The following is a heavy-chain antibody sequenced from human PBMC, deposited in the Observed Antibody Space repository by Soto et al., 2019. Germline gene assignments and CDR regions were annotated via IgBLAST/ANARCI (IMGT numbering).Heavy chain of an antibody. CDR2: IDPSDSYT. CDR3: ARQHLSAAGQPYYYYYYGMDA. D-gene: IGHD6-13*01. CDR1: GYSFTSYW. Sequence: GESVKISCKGSGYSFTSYWISWVHQMPGKGLEWMGRIDPSDSYTNYSPSFQGHVTISADKSISTAYLQWSSLKASDTAMYYCARQHLSAAGQPYYYYYYGMDAWGQGTTVTVSS. J-gene: IGHJ6*02. V-gene: IGHV5-10-1*01.